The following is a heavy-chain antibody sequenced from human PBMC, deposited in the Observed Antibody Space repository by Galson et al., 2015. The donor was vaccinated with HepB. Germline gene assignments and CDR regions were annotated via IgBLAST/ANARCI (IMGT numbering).Heavy chain of an antibody. Sequence: SVKVSCKASGYTFTSYYMHWVRQAPGQGLEWMGIINPSGGSTSYAQKLQGRVTMTTDTSTSTAYMELRSLRSDDTAVYYCARVLKVGATFDYWGQGTLVTVSS. J-gene: IGHJ4*02. CDR2: INPSGGST. D-gene: IGHD1-26*01. CDR1: GYTFTSYY. V-gene: IGHV1-46*04. CDR3: ARVLKVGATFDY.